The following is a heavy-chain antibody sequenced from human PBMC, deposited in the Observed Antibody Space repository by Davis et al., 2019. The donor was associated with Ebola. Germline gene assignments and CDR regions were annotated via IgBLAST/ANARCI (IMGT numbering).Heavy chain of an antibody. D-gene: IGHD1-20*01. V-gene: IGHV6-1*01. CDR1: GDSVSVNSGG. Sequence: HSQTLLLTCAISGDSVSVNSGGWNWIRQSPSRGLEWLGRTYYNSKWNNDYASSVKSRTTINPDTSKNQFSLQLNSVTPEDTAVYYCARYTWNDRRFDPWGQGTLVTVSS. J-gene: IGHJ5*02. CDR3: ARYTWNDRRFDP. CDR2: TYYNSKWNN.